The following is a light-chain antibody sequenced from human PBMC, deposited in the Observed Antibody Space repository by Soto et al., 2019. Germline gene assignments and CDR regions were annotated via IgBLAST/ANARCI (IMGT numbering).Light chain of an antibody. Sequence: DIQMTQSPSSLSASVGDRVTITCRASQIINTWLAWYQQKPGKAPKLLIYRASNLVNGVPSRFSSSGSGTEFTLTIISLQPDDFSIYYCLQQETYSGTCGTVTKVD. V-gene: IGKV1-5*03. CDR3: LQQETYSGT. J-gene: IGKJ3*01. CDR2: RAS. CDR1: QIINTW.